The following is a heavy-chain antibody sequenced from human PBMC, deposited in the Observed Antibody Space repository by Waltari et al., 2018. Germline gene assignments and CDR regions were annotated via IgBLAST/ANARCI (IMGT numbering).Heavy chain of an antibody. CDR1: GFTFSSYS. CDR2: ISSRSSTI. Sequence: EVQLVESGGGLVQPGGSLRLSCAASGFTFSSYSMNWVRQAPGKGLEWVSYISSRSSTIYYADSVKGRFTISRDNAKNSLYLQMNSLRAEDTAVYYCARLSSGPFDYWGQGTLVTVSS. V-gene: IGHV3-48*01. J-gene: IGHJ4*02. D-gene: IGHD3-22*01. CDR3: ARLSSGPFDY.